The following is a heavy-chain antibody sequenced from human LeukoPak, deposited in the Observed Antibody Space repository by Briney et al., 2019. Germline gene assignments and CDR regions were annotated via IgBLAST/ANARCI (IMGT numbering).Heavy chain of an antibody. CDR2: ISSSNSYI. Sequence: GGSLRLSCAASGFTFSSYSMNWVRQAPGKGLEWVSSISSSNSYIYYADSVKGRFTISRDNAKNSLYLQMNSLRAEDTAVYYCASEREDYDYGMDVWGQGTTVTVSS. J-gene: IGHJ6*02. CDR3: ASEREDYDYGMDV. CDR1: GFTFSSYS. V-gene: IGHV3-21*01.